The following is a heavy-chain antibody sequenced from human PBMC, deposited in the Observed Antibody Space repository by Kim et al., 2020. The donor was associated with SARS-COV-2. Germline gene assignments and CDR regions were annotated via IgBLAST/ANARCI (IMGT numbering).Heavy chain of an antibody. Sequence: GGSLRLSCAASGFTVSSNYMSWVRQAPGKGLEWVSVIYSGGSTYYADSVKGRFTISRDNSKNTLYLQMNSLSAEDTAVYYCARTKGGIFGDFDYWGQGTLVTVSS. CDR1: GFTVSSNY. J-gene: IGHJ4*02. CDR2: IYSGGST. V-gene: IGHV3-53*01. CDR3: ARTKGGIFGDFDY. D-gene: IGHD3-3*01.